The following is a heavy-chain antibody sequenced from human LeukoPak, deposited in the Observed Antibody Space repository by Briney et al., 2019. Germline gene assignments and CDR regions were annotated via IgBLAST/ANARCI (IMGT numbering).Heavy chain of an antibody. CDR3: AINYYDTGAFDI. CDR1: GGSTSSYY. D-gene: IGHD3-22*01. CDR2: IYYSGST. V-gene: IGHV4-59*01. J-gene: IGHJ3*02. Sequence: PSETLSLTCTVSGGSTSSYYWSWIRQPPGKGLEWIGYIYYSGSTNYNPSLKSRVTISVDTSKNQFSLKLSSVTAADTAVYYCAINYYDTGAFDIWGQGTMVTVSS.